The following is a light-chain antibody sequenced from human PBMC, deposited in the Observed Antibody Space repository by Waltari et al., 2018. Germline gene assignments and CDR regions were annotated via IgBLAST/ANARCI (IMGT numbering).Light chain of an antibody. Sequence: DIQVTQSPSSLSAAVGDRVSITCRASQIIGNYLNWYQQKPGKAPKLLIYSASSLQSGVPSRFSGSGSGTDFTLTITSLQPEDFAIYYCQETYSSPPSTFGQGTKVESK. V-gene: IGKV1-39*01. CDR2: SAS. J-gene: IGKJ1*01. CDR1: QIIGNY. CDR3: QETYSSPPST.